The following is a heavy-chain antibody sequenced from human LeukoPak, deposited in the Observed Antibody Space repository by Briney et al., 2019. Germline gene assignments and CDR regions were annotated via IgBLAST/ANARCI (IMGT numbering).Heavy chain of an antibody. D-gene: IGHD5-12*01. J-gene: IGHJ6*02. CDR1: GYTFTNYG. V-gene: IGHV1-18*01. CDR3: ARSSSGYNYRYNYGMDV. Sequence: ASVKFSCKASGYTFTNYGLFWVRQGRGQGLEWMGWISANTGNTKFLQNFKGRVTMTTDTATSTAYMELRNLSSVDTAVYYCARSSSGYNYRYNYGMDVWGQGTTVIVSS. CDR2: ISANTGNT.